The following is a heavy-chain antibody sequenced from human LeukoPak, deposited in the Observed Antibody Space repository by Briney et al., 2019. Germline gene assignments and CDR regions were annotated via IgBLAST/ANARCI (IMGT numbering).Heavy chain of an antibody. CDR3: ARGRDRGASTPFDY. CDR2: ISTYNGNT. Sequence: ASVKVSCKASGYTFTNYGISWVRQAPGQGLEWMGWISTYNGNTNYAQKLQGRVTMTTDTSTSTAYMELRSLRSDDTAVYYCARGRDRGASTPFDYWGQGTLVTVSS. CDR1: GYTFTNYG. D-gene: IGHD1-26*01. J-gene: IGHJ4*02. V-gene: IGHV1-18*01.